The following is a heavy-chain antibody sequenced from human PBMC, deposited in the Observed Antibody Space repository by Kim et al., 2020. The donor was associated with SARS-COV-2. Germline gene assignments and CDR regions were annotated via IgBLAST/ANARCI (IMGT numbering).Heavy chain of an antibody. Sequence: GGSLRLSCAASGFTFSSYDMHWVRQATGKGLEWVSAIGTAGDTYYPGSVKGRLTISRENAKNSLYLQMNSLRAGDTAVYYCARAVSGSYFPAYYYYGMDVWGQGTTVTVSS. V-gene: IGHV3-13*04. CDR3: ARAVSGSYFPAYYYYGMDV. J-gene: IGHJ6*02. D-gene: IGHD1-26*01. CDR2: IGTAGDT. CDR1: GFTFSSYD.